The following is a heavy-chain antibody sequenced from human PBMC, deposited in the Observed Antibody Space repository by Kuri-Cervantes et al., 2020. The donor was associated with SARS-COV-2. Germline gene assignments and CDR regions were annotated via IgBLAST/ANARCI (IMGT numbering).Heavy chain of an antibody. J-gene: IGHJ4*02. CDR2: FDPEDGET. V-gene: IGHV1-24*01. D-gene: IGHD3-22*01. CDR1: GYTLTELS. Sequence: ASVKVSCKVSGYTLTELSMHWVRQAPGKGLEWMGGFDPEDGETIYAQKFQGRVTMTEDTSTDTAYMELSSLRSEDTAVYYCATDNPMISYFIPFDYWGQGTLVTVSS. CDR3: ATDNPMISYFIPFDY.